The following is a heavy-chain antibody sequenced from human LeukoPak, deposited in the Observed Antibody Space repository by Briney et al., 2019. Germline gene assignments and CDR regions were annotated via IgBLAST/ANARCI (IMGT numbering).Heavy chain of an antibody. CDR3: AGASILE. CDR1: GFTFSSYE. J-gene: IGHJ4*02. Sequence: PGGSLRLSCAASGFTFSSYEMNWVRQAPGKGLEWVSYITNGGSITYYADSVQGRFTISRDNAKNSLYLQMNSLRAEDTAVYYCAGASILEWGQGTLVTVSS. D-gene: IGHD2-21*01. CDR2: ITNGGSIT. V-gene: IGHV3-48*03.